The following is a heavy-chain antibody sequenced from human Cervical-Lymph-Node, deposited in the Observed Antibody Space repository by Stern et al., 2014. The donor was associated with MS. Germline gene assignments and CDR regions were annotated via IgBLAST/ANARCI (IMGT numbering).Heavy chain of an antibody. D-gene: IGHD1-7*01. CDR2: ISTYNGNT. CDR3: ARQSGITRGWFDP. CDR1: GYSFTDYG. V-gene: IGHV1-18*01. Sequence: QIQLVQSGPEVKKPGASVKVSCKASGYSFTDYGISWVRQAPGQGLEWMGWISTYNGNTNYAQKLQGRVTMTTDTSTNAAYLELRGLRSDDTAVYYCARQSGITRGWFDPWGQGTLVTVSS. J-gene: IGHJ5*02.